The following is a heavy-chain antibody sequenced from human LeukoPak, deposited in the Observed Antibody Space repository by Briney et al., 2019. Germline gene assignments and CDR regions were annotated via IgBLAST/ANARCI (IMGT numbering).Heavy chain of an antibody. CDR3: ARDRGSGWCGELSPCDY. D-gene: IGHD3-10*01. CDR1: GYTFTGYY. Sequence: VSVKVSCKASGYTFTGYYMHWVRQAPGQGLEWMGWINPNSGGTNYAQKFQGRVTMTRDTSISTAYMELSRLRADDTAVYYCARDRGSGWCGELSPCDYWGQGTLVTVSS. V-gene: IGHV1-2*02. J-gene: IGHJ4*02. CDR2: INPNSGGT.